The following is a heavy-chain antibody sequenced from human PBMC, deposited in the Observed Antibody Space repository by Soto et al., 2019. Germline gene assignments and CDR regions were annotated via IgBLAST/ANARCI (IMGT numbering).Heavy chain of an antibody. CDR3: AKDRSGYCSGGSCSAQGV. V-gene: IGHV3-30*18. CDR1: GFTFSSYG. J-gene: IGHJ4*02. Sequence: GGSLRLSCAASGFTFSSYGMHWVRQAPGKGLEWVAVISYDGSNKYYADSVKGRFTISRDNSKNTLYLQMNSLRAEDTAVYYCAKDRSGYCSGGSCSAQGVWGQGTLATVSS. CDR2: ISYDGSNK. D-gene: IGHD2-15*01.